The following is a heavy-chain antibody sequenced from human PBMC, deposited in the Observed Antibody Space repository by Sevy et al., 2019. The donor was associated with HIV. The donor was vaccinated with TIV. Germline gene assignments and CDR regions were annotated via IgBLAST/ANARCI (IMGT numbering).Heavy chain of an antibody. CDR2: ISGSGGST. CDR1: GFTFSSYA. D-gene: IGHD2-21*02. CDR3: AKSYGSWTAEYYFDY. Sequence: GGSLRLSCAASGFTFSSYAMSWVRQAPGKGLEWDSAISGSGGSTYYADSVKGRFTISRDNSKNTLYLQMNSLRAEDTAVYYCAKSYGSWTAEYYFDYWGQGTLVTVSS. V-gene: IGHV3-23*01. J-gene: IGHJ4*02.